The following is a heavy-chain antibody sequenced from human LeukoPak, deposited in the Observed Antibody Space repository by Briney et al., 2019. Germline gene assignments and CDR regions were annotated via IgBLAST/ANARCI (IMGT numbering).Heavy chain of an antibody. Sequence: ASVKVSCKASGGTFSSFFISWIRQAPGQGLEWLGGIFLIFVTANYAQNFQGRVTITADESTSTAYMELSSLRSEDTAVYYCARKHGRGYSYGYEKYNWFDPWGQGTLVTVSS. CDR1: GGTFSSFF. V-gene: IGHV1-69*13. CDR2: IFLIFVTA. D-gene: IGHD5-18*01. CDR3: ARKHGRGYSYGYEKYNWFDP. J-gene: IGHJ5*02.